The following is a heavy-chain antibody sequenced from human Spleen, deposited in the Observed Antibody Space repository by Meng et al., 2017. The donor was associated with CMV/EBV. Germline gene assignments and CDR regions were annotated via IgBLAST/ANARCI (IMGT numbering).Heavy chain of an antibody. CDR3: VRGGSWDFYNLLAY. Sequence: GGSLRLSCAGSGFTFYSFAMHWVRQAPGKGLEWVAVISYDGANQYYADSVQGRFTISRDNSKSTLFLQVNSLRPEDSAVYYCVRGGSWDFYNLLAYWGHGTLVTVSS. V-gene: IGHV3-30-3*01. CDR1: GFTFYSFA. CDR2: ISYDGANQ. D-gene: IGHD3-10*01. J-gene: IGHJ4*01.